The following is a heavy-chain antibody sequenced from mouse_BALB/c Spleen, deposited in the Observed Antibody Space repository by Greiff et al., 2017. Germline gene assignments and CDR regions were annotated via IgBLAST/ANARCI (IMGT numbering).Heavy chain of an antibody. J-gene: IGHJ3*01. CDR3: TRAGGAAWFAY. CDR1: GYTFTSYW. CDR2: IYPSDSYT. Sequence: QVHVKQPGAELVRPGASVKLSCKASGYTFTSYWINWVKQRPGQGLEWIGNIYPSDSYTNYNQKFKDKATLTVDKSSSTAYMQLSSPTSEDSAVYYCTRAGGAAWFAYWGQGTLVTVSA. V-gene: IGHV1-69*02.